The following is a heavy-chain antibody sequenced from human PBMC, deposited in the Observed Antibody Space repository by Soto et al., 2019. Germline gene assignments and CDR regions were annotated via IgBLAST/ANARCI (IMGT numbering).Heavy chain of an antibody. Sequence: ASVKVSCKVSGYTLTELSMHWVRQAPGKGLEWMGGFDPEDGETIYAQKFQGRVTMTEDTSTDTAYMELSSLRSEDTAVYYCATAPDTAMGGDYWGQGTLVTVSS. V-gene: IGHV1-24*01. CDR2: FDPEDGET. CDR1: GYTLTELS. D-gene: IGHD5-18*01. CDR3: ATAPDTAMGGDY. J-gene: IGHJ4*02.